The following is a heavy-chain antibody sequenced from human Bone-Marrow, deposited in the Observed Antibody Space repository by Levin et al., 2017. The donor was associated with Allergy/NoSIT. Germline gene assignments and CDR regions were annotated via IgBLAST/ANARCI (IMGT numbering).Heavy chain of an antibody. Sequence: KAGGSLRLSCSVSGGSISSYFWSWIRLPPGKGLEWIGYIYYSGSTNYSPSLKSRVTISLDTSQNQFSLRLISLTAADTAVYYCARGIGGSDFDSWGQGTLVTVSS. CDR3: ARGIGGSDFDS. J-gene: IGHJ4*02. D-gene: IGHD3-16*01. V-gene: IGHV4-59*01. CDR1: GGSISSYF. CDR2: IYYSGST.